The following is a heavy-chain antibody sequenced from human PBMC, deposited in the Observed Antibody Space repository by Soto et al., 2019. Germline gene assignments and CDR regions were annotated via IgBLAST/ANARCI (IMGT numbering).Heavy chain of an antibody. CDR2: ISYDGSNK. D-gene: IGHD3-16*01. CDR1: GFTFSSYG. Sequence: QVQLVESGGGVVQPGRSLRLSCAASGFTFSSYGMHWVRQAPGKGLEWVAVISYDGSNKYYADFVKGRFTISRDNSKNTLYLQMNSLRAEDTAVYYCAKDAGEGDSPLDYWGQGTLVTVSS. CDR3: AKDAGEGDSPLDY. J-gene: IGHJ4*02. V-gene: IGHV3-30*18.